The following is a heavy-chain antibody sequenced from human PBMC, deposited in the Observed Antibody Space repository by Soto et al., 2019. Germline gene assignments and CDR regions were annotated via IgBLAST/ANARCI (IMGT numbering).Heavy chain of an antibody. J-gene: IGHJ4*02. Sequence: QTGGSLRLSCAASGFTFSGYSVNWVRQAPGKGLERVSYISSGSKTIYYAESVKGRFTVSRDNARNSQYLQMNSLRDEDTAVYYCVREDILGVRSFDYWGQGTLVTSPQ. CDR1: GFTFSGYS. CDR2: ISSGSKTI. V-gene: IGHV3-48*02. D-gene: IGHD3-9*01. CDR3: VREDILGVRSFDY.